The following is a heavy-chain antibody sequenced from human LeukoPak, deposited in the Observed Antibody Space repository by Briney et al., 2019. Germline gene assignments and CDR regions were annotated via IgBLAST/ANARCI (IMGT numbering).Heavy chain of an antibody. CDR1: GGSISSSSYY. V-gene: IGHV4-39*01. CDR2: IYFRGNT. CDR3: ARYPTAMVSFDY. J-gene: IGHJ4*02. Sequence: SETPSLTCTVSGGSISSSSYYWGWIRQPPGKGLEWIGSIYFRGNTYYNPSLKSRVTISVHTSKNQFYLRLSFVTAADTAVYYCARYPTAMVSFDYWGQGTLVTVSS. D-gene: IGHD5-18*01.